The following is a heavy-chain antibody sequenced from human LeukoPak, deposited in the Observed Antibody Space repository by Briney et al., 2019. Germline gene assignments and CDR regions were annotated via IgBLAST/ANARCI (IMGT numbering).Heavy chain of an antibody. CDR3: ARERGYSYGSDAFDI. Sequence: SVKVSCKASGGTFSSYAISWVRQAPGQGLEWMGGIIPIFGTANYAQKFQGRVTITTGESTSTAYMELSSLRSEDTAVYYCARERGYSYGSDAFDIWGQGTMVTVSS. CDR1: GGTFSSYA. CDR2: IIPIFGTA. D-gene: IGHD5-18*01. J-gene: IGHJ3*02. V-gene: IGHV1-69*05.